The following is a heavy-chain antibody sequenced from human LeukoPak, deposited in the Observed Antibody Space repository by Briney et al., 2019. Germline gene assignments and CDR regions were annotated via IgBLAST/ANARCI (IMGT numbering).Heavy chain of an antibody. Sequence: GASVKVSCKASGYTFTGYYMHWVRQAPGQGLEWMGWINPNSGGTNYAQKFQGRVTITRDTSISTAYMELSSLRSDDTAVYYCATARDRNSVYSSLDYWGQGTLVIVSS. CDR1: GYTFTGYY. CDR3: ATARDRNSVYSSLDY. J-gene: IGHJ4*02. D-gene: IGHD5/OR15-5a*01. V-gene: IGHV1-2*02. CDR2: INPNSGGT.